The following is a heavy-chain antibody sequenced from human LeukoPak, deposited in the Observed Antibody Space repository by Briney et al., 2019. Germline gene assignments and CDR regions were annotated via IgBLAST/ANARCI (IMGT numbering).Heavy chain of an antibody. CDR2: IKQDGSEK. D-gene: IGHD3-3*01. CDR3: ARARGDFWRYHDAFDI. V-gene: IGHV3-7*01. J-gene: IGHJ3*02. Sequence: GGSLRLSCAASGFTFSSYWMSWVRQAPGKGLEWVANIKQDGSEKYYVDSVKGRFTISRDNAKNSLYLQMNSLRAEDTAVYYCARARGDFWRYHDAFDIWGQGTMVTVSS. CDR1: GFTFSSYW.